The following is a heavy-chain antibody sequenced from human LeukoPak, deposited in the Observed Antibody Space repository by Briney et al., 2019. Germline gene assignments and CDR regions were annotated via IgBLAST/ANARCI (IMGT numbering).Heavy chain of an antibody. CDR2: INPNSGGT. V-gene: IGHV1-2*02. D-gene: IGHD1-26*01. CDR1: GYTFTGYY. J-gene: IGHJ6*02. CDR3: ARVMGEHRSPTPCLYYYHGMDV. Sequence: GASVKVSCKASGYTFTGYYMHWVRQAPGQGLEWMGWINPNSGGTNYAQKFQGRVTMTRDTSISTAYMELSRLRSDDTAVYYCARVMGEHRSPTPCLYYYHGMDVWGQGTTVTVSS.